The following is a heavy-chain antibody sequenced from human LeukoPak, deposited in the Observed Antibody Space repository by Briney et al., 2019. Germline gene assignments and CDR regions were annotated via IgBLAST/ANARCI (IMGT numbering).Heavy chain of an antibody. D-gene: IGHD3-10*01. CDR3: AAGYYYGPGIYVYGMDV. J-gene: IGHJ6*02. Sequence: SVKVSCTASGFTFTSSAMQWVRQARGQRLEWIGWIVVGSGNTNYAQEFQERVTIARDMSTSTAYMELSSLRFEDTAVYYCAAGYYYGPGIYVYGMDVWGQGTTVIVSS. V-gene: IGHV1-58*02. CDR1: GFTFTSSA. CDR2: IVVGSGNT.